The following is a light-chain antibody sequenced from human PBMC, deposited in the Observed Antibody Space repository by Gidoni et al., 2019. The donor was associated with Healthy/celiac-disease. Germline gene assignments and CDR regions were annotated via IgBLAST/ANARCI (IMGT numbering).Light chain of an antibody. J-gene: IGLJ2*01. V-gene: IGLV3-1*01. CDR3: QAWDSSTVV. CDR2: QDS. CDR1: KLGDKY. Sequence: SYELTQPPSVSGSPGQTASITCSGDKLGDKYACWYQQKPGQSPVLVIYQDSKRPSGNPERFSGSNSGNTATLTISGTQAMDEADYYCQAWDSSTVVFGGGTKLTVL.